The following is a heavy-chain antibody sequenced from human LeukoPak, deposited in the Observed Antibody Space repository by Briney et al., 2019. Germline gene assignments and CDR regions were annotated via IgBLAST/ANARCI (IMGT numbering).Heavy chain of an antibody. J-gene: IGHJ4*02. D-gene: IGHD4-17*01. V-gene: IGHV1-2*02. CDR1: GYTFTDYY. CDR2: INPNSGGT. CDR3: ASPIPYGDYSRFDY. Sequence: ASVKVSCKASGYTFTDYYMHWVRQAPGQGLEWMGWINPNSGGTNYAQRFQGRVTMTRDTSISTVYMELYSLTSDDTAVYYCASPIPYGDYSRFDYWGQGTLVTVSS.